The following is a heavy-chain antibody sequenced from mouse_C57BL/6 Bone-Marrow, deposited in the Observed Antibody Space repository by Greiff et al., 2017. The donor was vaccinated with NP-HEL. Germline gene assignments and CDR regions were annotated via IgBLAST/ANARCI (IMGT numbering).Heavy chain of an antibody. CDR2: IWRGGST. V-gene: IGHV2-5*01. J-gene: IGHJ3*01. Sequence: VMLVESGPGLVQPSQSLSITCTASGFSLTSYGVHWVRQSPGKGLEWLGVIWRGGSTVYYAAFMSRLSITKDNSKSQVFFKMNSLQAYDTAIYYCAKNRFAYWGRGTRVTVTA. CDR3: AKNRFAY. CDR1: GFSLTSYG.